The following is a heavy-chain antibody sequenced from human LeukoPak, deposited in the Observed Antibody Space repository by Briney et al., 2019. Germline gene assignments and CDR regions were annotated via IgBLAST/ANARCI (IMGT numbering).Heavy chain of an antibody. J-gene: IGHJ4*02. CDR3: ARAGSYDFWSGYPLGAY. V-gene: IGHV1-2*02. CDR1: GYTFTGYY. Sequence: GASVKVSCKASGYTFTGYYMHWVRQAPGQGLEWMGWINPNSGGTNYAQKFQGRVTMTRDTSISTAYMELSRLRSDDTAVYYCARAGSYDFWSGYPLGAYWGQGTLVTVSS. CDR2: INPNSGGT. D-gene: IGHD3-3*01.